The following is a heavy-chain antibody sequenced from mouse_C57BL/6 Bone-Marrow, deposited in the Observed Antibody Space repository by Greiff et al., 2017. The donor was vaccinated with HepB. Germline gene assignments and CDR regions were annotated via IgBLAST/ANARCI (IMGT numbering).Heavy chain of an antibody. J-gene: IGHJ1*03. D-gene: IGHD1-1*01. CDR3: ASPYYYGSSYGYFDV. V-gene: IGHV5-6*02. CDR1: GFTFSSYG. CDR2: ISSGGSYT. Sequence: DVKLVESGGDLVKPGGSLKLSCAASGFTFSSYGMSWVRQTPDKRLEWVATISSGGSYTYYPDSVKGRFTISRDNAKNTLYLQMSSLKSEDTAMYYCASPYYYGSSYGYFDVWGTGTTVTVSS.